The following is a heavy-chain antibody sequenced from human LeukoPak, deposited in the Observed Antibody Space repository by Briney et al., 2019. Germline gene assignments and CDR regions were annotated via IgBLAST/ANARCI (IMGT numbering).Heavy chain of an antibody. J-gene: IGHJ5*02. Sequence: GGSLRLSCAASGFSFRTYEMTWVRQAPGKGLEWVSHISTSGSTINYADSVKGRFTISRDNAKNSLYLQMNSLRAEDTAVYYCARALVVVAACWFDPWGQGTLVTVSS. CDR1: GFSFRTYE. CDR2: ISTSGSTI. CDR3: ARALVVVAACWFDP. V-gene: IGHV3-48*03. D-gene: IGHD2-15*01.